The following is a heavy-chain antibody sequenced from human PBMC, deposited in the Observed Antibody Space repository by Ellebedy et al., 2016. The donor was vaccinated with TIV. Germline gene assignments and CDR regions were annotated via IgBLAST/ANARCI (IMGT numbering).Heavy chain of an antibody. CDR1: GGSISTRNR. CDR2: IYHSGTT. Sequence: MPSETLSLTCAASGGSISTRNRWSGVRPPPGEVLEWIVEIYHSGTTNYNPALKSRVTISADTSKNRFSLTLSSVTAADTAVYSCARDMGTVAAPPWGQGILVTVSS. D-gene: IGHD6-19*01. V-gene: IGHV4-4*02. J-gene: IGHJ4*02. CDR3: ARDMGTVAAPP.